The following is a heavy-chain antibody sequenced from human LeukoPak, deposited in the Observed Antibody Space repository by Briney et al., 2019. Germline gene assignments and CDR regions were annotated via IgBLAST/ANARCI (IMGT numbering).Heavy chain of an antibody. CDR1: GGSISSGGYY. CDR2: IYYSGST. D-gene: IGHD3-3*01. J-gene: IGHJ5*02. V-gene: IGHV4-31*03. Sequence: SETLSLTCTVSGGSISSGGYYWSWIRQHPGKGLEWIGYIYYSGSTYYNPSLKSRVTISVDMSKNQFSLKLSSVTAADTAVYYCASQYYDFWSGSFWFDPWGQGTLVTVSS. CDR3: ASQYYDFWSGSFWFDP.